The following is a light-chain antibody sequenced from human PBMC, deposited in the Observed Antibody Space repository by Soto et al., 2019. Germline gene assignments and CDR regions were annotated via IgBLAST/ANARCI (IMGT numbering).Light chain of an antibody. J-gene: IGLJ1*01. Sequence: QSVLTQPASVSGSPGQSITISCTGTSSDVGGYNYVSWYQQHPGKAPKLMIYDVSNRPSGVSNRCSGSKSGNTASLTISGLQAEDEVDYYCSSYTSSSSYVFGTGTKLTVL. V-gene: IGLV2-14*01. CDR3: SSYTSSSSYV. CDR2: DVS. CDR1: SSDVGGYNY.